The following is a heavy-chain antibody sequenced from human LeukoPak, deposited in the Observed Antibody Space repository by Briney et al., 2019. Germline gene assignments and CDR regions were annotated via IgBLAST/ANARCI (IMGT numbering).Heavy chain of an antibody. Sequence: SVKVSCKASGGTFSSYAISWVRQAPGQGLEWMGRIIPIFGTANYAQKFQGRVTITTDESTSTAYIELSSLRSEDTAVYYCAIGITMVRGVPPDDYWGQGTLVTVSS. CDR2: IIPIFGTA. D-gene: IGHD3-10*01. CDR3: AIGITMVRGVPPDDY. V-gene: IGHV1-69*05. J-gene: IGHJ4*02. CDR1: GGTFSSYA.